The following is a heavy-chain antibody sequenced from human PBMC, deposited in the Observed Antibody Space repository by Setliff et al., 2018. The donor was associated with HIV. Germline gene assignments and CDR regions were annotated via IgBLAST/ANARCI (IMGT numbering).Heavy chain of an antibody. CDR1: GYTFSEYA. Sequence: ASVKVSCKASGYTFSEYAIHWVRQAPGQRLEWMGRIDTDNGYRRYSPKLQGRVTITKVTSANTAYMELRGLRSEDTAVYYCARWCAAAGCYPAIYHFDSWGQGTLVTVSS. J-gene: IGHJ4*02. D-gene: IGHD2-2*01. V-gene: IGHV1-3*04. CDR3: ARWCAAAGCYPAIYHFDS. CDR2: IDTDNGYR.